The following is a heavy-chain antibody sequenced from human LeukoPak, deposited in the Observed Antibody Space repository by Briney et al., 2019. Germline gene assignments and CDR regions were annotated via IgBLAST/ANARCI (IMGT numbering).Heavy chain of an antibody. J-gene: IGHJ4*02. CDR2: INPSGVST. V-gene: IGHV1-46*01. Sequence: ASVTVSCKASGYTFTNYYIHWVRQAPGHGREWMGLINPSGVSTIYAQKFQGKVTMTRDTSTSTVYMDLSSLRSEDTAVYYCAGLSYSEGFWGQGTLVTVSS. CDR3: AGLSYSEGF. CDR1: GYTFTNYY. D-gene: IGHD2-15*01.